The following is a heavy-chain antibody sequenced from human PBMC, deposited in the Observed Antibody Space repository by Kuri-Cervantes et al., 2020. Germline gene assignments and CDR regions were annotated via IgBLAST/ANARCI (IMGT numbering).Heavy chain of an antibody. CDR1: GFTFSSYS. J-gene: IGHJ5*02. D-gene: IGHD6-13*01. CDR2: IKQDGSEK. Sequence: GESLKISCAASGFTFSSYSMNWVRQAPGKGLEWVANIKQDGSEKYYVDSVKGRFTISRDNARNSLYLQMNSLRAEDTAVYYCARDGDTSNWPRRWFDLWGQGTLVTVSS. CDR3: ARDGDTSNWPRRWFDL. V-gene: IGHV3-7*01.